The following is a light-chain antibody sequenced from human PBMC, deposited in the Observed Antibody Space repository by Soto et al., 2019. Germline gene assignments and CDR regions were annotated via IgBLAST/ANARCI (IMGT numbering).Light chain of an antibody. CDR2: EVS. V-gene: IGLV2-14*01. CDR1: SSDVGGYNY. J-gene: IGLJ1*01. Sequence: QSALTQPASVSGSPGQSITISCTGTSSDVGGYNYVSWYQQHAGKAPKLMIYEVSNRPSGVSNRFSVSKSGNTASLTISGLQAEDEADYDCSSYTSSSTLEVFGTGTKVTVL. CDR3: SSYTSSSTLEV.